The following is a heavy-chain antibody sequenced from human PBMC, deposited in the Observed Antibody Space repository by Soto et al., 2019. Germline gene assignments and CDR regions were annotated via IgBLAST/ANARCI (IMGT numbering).Heavy chain of an antibody. J-gene: IGHJ6*02. Sequence: GGSLRLSCAASGFTFSSYWMSWVRQAPGKGLEWVANIKQDGSEKYYVDSVKGRFTISRDNAKNSLYLQMNSLRAEDTAVYYCARGDLFEAMAYYYGMDVWGQGTTVTVSS. CDR3: ARGDLFEAMAYYYGMDV. D-gene: IGHD5-18*01. V-gene: IGHV3-7*01. CDR2: IKQDGSEK. CDR1: GFTFSSYW.